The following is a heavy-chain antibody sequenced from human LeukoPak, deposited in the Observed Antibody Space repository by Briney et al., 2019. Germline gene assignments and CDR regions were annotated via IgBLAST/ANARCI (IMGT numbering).Heavy chain of an antibody. CDR1: GGSISSSSYY. CDR3: ARHQVGSTPNY. V-gene: IGHV4-39*01. D-gene: IGHD2-2*01. Sequence: SETLSLTCTVSGGSISSSSYYWGWIRQPPGKGLEWIGSSYYSGSTYYNPSLKSRVTISVDTSKNQFSLKLSSVTAADTAVYYCARHQVGSTPNYWGQGTLVTVSS. J-gene: IGHJ4*02. CDR2: SYYSGST.